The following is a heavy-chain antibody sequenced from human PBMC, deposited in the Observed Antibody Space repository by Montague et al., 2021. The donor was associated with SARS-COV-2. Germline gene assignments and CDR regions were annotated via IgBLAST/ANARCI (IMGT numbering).Heavy chain of an antibody. CDR1: GFSRSTSGIC. J-gene: IGHJ5*02. CDR3: ARILVAAAGSPFDP. CDR2: TDWDDDK. D-gene: IGHD6-13*01. Sequence: PALVKPTQTLTLTRTFSGFSRSTSGICVSWIRQSPGKALERLARTDWDDDKYYSTSLKTRLTISKDTSKNQVDPTMTNMDLVDTATYYCARILVAAAGSPFDPWGQGTLVTVSS. V-gene: IGHV2-70*11.